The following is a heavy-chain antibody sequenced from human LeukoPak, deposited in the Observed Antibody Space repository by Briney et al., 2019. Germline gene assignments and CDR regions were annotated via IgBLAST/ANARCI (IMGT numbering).Heavy chain of an antibody. CDR3: ARGVVGATTQWFDP. Sequence: GGTLRLSCAASGFTFSSYSMNWVRQAPGKGLEWVSSISSSSSYIYYADPAKVRFTISRDNAKNSLYLNMNSWRAENPAWYACARGVVGATTQWFDPWGQGTLVTVSS. CDR2: ISSSSSYI. D-gene: IGHD1-26*01. CDR1: GFTFSSYS. J-gene: IGHJ5*02. V-gene: IGHV3-21*01.